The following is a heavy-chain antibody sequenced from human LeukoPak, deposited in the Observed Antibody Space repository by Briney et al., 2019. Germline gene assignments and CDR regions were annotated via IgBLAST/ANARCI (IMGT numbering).Heavy chain of an antibody. J-gene: IGHJ4*02. CDR3: VKEGSGWYQPDH. V-gene: IGHV3-64D*09. CDR1: GFTFSSYA. Sequence: PGGSLRLSCSASGFTFSSYAMHWVRQAPGEGLEYVSAISSNGGSTYYADSVKGRFTISRDNSKNTLYLQMSSLRAEDTAVYYCVKEGSGWYQPDHWGQGTLVTVSS. D-gene: IGHD6-19*01. CDR2: ISSNGGST.